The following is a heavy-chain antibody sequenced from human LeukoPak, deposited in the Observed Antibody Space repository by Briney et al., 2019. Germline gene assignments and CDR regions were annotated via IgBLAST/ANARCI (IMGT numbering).Heavy chain of an antibody. V-gene: IGHV3-23*01. CDR2: ISGSGGGT. CDR3: VQEGPRGLAFDI. CDR1: GVTFSSYV. Sequence: PGGSLRLSCEASGVTFSSYVMSWVRQAPGKGPEWVSGISGSGGGTYYADSVKGRFAISRDNSKNTLHLQMSSLRAEDTAVYYCVQEGPRGLAFDIWGQGTKVTVSS. J-gene: IGHJ3*02.